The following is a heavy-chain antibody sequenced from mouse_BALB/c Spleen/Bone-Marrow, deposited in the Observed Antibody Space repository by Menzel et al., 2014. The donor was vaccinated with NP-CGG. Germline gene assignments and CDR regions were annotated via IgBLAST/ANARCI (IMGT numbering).Heavy chain of an antibody. J-gene: IGHJ2*01. CDR1: GFDFSRYW. Sequence: EVKLLESGGGLVQPGGSLKLSCAASGFDFSRYWMSWVRQAPGKGLEWIGEINADSRTINYSPSLKDKFIISRDNAKTTLNLHLNKIRSKATAPYYYESPDYNGYLNYWGQGTTLTVSS. D-gene: IGHD1-3*01. CDR2: INADSRTI. CDR3: ESPDYNGYLNY. V-gene: IGHV4-1*02.